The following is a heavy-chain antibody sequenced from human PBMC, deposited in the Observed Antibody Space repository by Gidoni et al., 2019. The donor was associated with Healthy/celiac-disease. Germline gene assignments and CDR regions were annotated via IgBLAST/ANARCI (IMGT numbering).Heavy chain of an antibody. J-gene: IGHJ4*02. Sequence: EVQLVESGGGLVKPGGSLRLSCAASGFTFSSYSMTWVRQAPGKGLEWVSSISSSSSYIYYADSVKGRFTISRDNAKNSLYLQMNSLRAEDTAVYYCAIISADDYGGNGDYWGQGTLVTVSS. V-gene: IGHV3-21*01. D-gene: IGHD4-17*01. CDR1: GFTFSSYS. CDR3: AIISADDYGGNGDY. CDR2: ISSSSSYI.